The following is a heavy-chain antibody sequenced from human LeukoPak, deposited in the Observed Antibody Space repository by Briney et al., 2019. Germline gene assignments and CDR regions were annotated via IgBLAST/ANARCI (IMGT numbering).Heavy chain of an antibody. CDR2: ISGSGGST. CDR3: AKESGYLVLTHISDY. CDR1: GFTFSNYA. D-gene: IGHD6-13*01. V-gene: IGHV3-23*01. Sequence: PGGSLRLSCAASGFTFSNYAMSWVRQAPGKGLEWVSAISGSGGSTYYADSVKGRFTISRDNSKNTLYLQMNSLRAEDTAVYYCAKESGYLVLTHISDYWGQGTLVTVSS. J-gene: IGHJ4*02.